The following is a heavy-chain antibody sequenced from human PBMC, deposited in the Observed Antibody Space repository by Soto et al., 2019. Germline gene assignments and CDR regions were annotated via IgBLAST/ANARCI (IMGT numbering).Heavy chain of an antibody. CDR3: ARVSGVNAFDI. J-gene: IGHJ3*02. Sequence: SETLSLTRTVSGGSISSGDYYWSWIRQPPGKGLEWIGYIYYSGSTYYNPSLKSRVTISVDTSKNQFSLKLSSVTAADTAVYYCARVSGVNAFDIWGQGTMVTVSS. CDR1: GGSISSGDYY. D-gene: IGHD2-15*01. V-gene: IGHV4-30-4*01. CDR2: IYYSGST.